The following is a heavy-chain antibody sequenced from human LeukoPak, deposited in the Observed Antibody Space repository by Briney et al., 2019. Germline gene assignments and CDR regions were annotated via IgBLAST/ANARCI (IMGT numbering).Heavy chain of an antibody. V-gene: IGHV4-39*01. CDR2: IYYSGST. CDR1: GGSISSSSYY. Sequence: SETLSLTCTVSGGSISSSSYYWGWIRQPPGKGLEWNGSIYYSGSTYYNPSLKSRVTISVDTSKNQFSLKLSSVTAADTAVYYCARHEDCSSTSCQGDDYWGQGTLVTVSS. J-gene: IGHJ4*02. CDR3: ARHEDCSSTSCQGDDY. D-gene: IGHD2-2*01.